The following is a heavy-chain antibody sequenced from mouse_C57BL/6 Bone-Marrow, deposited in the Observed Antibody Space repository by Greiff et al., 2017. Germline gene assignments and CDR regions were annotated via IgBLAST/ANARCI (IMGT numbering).Heavy chain of an antibody. J-gene: IGHJ1*03. D-gene: IGHD1-1*01. Sequence: QVQLKESGPELVKPGASVKLSCKASGYTFTSYDLNWVKQRPGQGLEWIGVIYPRDGSTKYNVKFKGKATLPVDTSSSTAYMELHSLPSEDSAVYFCARLEFDGSSGDWYFDVWGTGTTVTVSS. CDR3: ARLEFDGSSGDWYFDV. V-gene: IGHV1-85*01. CDR2: IYPRDGST. CDR1: GYTFTSYD.